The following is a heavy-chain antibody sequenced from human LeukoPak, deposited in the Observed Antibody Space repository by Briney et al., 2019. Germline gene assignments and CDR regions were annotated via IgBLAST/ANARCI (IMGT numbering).Heavy chain of an antibody. CDR3: ARLLQGSGAFDI. CDR2: IYYSGST. J-gene: IGHJ3*02. V-gene: IGHV4-59*08. Sequence: SETLSLTCTVSGGSISSYYWSWIRQPPGKGLEWIGYIYYSGSTNYNPSLKSRVTISVDTSKNQFSLKLSSVTAADTAVYYCARLLQGSGAFDIWGQGTLVTASS. CDR1: GGSISSYY. D-gene: IGHD1-26*01.